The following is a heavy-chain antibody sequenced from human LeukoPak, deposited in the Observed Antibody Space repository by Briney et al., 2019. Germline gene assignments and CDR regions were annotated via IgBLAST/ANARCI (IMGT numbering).Heavy chain of an antibody. Sequence: GGSLRLSCAASGFTFSSYWMSWVRQAPGKGLEWVANIKQDGSEKYYVDSVKGRFTISRDNAKNSLYLQMNSLRVEDTAVYYCVGDAPIDYWGQGILVTVSS. CDR1: GFTFSSYW. CDR2: IKQDGSEK. V-gene: IGHV3-7*01. J-gene: IGHJ4*02. CDR3: VGDAPIDY.